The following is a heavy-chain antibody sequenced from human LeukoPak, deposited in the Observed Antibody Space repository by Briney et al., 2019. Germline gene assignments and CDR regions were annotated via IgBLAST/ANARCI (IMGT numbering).Heavy chain of an antibody. CDR2: IKQDGSEK. CDR1: GFTFSSSW. J-gene: IGHJ4*02. D-gene: IGHD3/OR15-3a*01. V-gene: IGHV3-7*04. Sequence: GGSLRLSCAASGFTFSSSWMIWVRQAPGKGLEWVANIKQDGSEKYYEDSVKGRFTISRDNAKNSLYLQMNSLRAEDTAVYYCARDLDWGCFDYWGQGTLVTVSS. CDR3: ARDLDWGCFDY.